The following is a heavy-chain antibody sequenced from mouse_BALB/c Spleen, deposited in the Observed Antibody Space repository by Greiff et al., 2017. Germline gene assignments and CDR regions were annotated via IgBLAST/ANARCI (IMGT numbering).Heavy chain of an antibody. CDR2: IYPGNSDT. CDR1: GYSFTSYW. D-gene: IGHD1-1*01. Sequence: EVQLQQSGTVLARPGASVKMSCKASGYSFTSYWMHWVKQRPGQGLEWIGAIYPGNSDTSYNQKFKGKAKLTAVTSASTAYMELSSLTNEDSAVYYCTRTPYGSSYGGYWGQGTTLTVSS. CDR3: TRTPYGSSYGGY. J-gene: IGHJ2*01. V-gene: IGHV1-5*01.